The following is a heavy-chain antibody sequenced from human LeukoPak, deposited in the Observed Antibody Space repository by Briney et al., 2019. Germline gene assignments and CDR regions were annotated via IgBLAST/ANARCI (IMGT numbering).Heavy chain of an antibody. CDR1: GRRIRKECSS. Sequence: PPQTLSLSCAVAGRRIRKECSSWSWLRQSKGKGLEWIGYIYYSGSTNYNPSLKSRVTISVDTSKNRFSLKLSSVTAADTAVYYCARDFNEQWLGRPTPGLDYWGQGTLV. D-gene: IGHD6-19*01. CDR3: ARDFNEQWLGRPTPGLDY. J-gene: IGHJ4*02. CDR2: IYYSGST. V-gene: IGHV4-30-4*07.